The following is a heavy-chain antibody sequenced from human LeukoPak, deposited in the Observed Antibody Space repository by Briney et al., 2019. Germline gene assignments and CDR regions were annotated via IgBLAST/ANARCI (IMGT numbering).Heavy chain of an antibody. J-gene: IGHJ4*02. V-gene: IGHV3-20*04. Sequence: GSLRLSCAASGFTFDDYGMNWVRQAPGKGLEWVSGINWNGVSTSYADSVKGRFTISRDNAKNSLYLQMNRLRAEDTAVYYCARPRGCGTSRCNNFNYWGQGTLVTVSS. CDR1: GFTFDDYG. CDR2: INWNGVST. D-gene: IGHD2-21*01. CDR3: ARPRGCGTSRCNNFNY.